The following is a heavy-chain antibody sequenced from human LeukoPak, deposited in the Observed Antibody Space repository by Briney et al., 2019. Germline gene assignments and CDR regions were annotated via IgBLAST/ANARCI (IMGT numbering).Heavy chain of an antibody. V-gene: IGHV3-21*01. D-gene: IGHD2-21*02. CDR2: ISSSSSYI. J-gene: IGHJ3*02. Sequence: PGGSLRLSCAASGFTFSSHSMNWVRQAPGKGLEWVSSISSSSSYIYYADSVKGRFTISRDNAKNSLYLQMNSLRAEDTAVYYCARDRASYCGGDCYPDALDIWGQGTMVTVS. CDR1: GFTFSSHS. CDR3: ARDRASYCGGDCYPDALDI.